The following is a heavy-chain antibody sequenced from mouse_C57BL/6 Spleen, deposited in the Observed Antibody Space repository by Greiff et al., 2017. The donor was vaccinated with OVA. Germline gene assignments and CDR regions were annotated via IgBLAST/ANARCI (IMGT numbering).Heavy chain of an antibody. J-gene: IGHJ1*03. CDR3: ARDGNYGYFDV. Sequence: VQLQHSGAELVKPGASVKISCKASGYAFSSYWMNWVKQRPGKGLEWIGQIYPGDGDTNYNGKFKGKATLTADKSSSTAYMQLSSLTSEDSAVYFCARDGNYGYFDVWGTGTTVTVSS. CDR1: GYAFSSYW. V-gene: IGHV1-80*01. CDR2: IYPGDGDT. D-gene: IGHD2-1*01.